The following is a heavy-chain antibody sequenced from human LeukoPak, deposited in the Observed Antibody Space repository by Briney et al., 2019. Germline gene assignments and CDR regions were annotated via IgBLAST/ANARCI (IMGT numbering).Heavy chain of an antibody. D-gene: IGHD3-10*01. CDR2: IYSGGST. CDR1: GFTVSSNY. CDR3: ARDLWGGYGSGSYGY. J-gene: IGHJ4*02. Sequence: GGSLRLSCAASGFTVSSNYMSWVRQAPGKGLEWVSVIYSGGSTYYADSVKGRFTISRDNSKNTLYLQMNSLRAEDTAVYYCARDLWGGYGSGSYGYWGQGTLVTVSS. V-gene: IGHV3-66*01.